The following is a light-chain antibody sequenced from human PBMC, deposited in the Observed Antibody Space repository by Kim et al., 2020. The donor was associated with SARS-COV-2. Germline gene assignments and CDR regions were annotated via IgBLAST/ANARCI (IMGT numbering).Light chain of an antibody. CDR1: SSDIGGYNY. V-gene: IGLV2-14*04. CDR2: DVS. J-gene: IGLJ2*01. CDR3: SSITSSSTGV. Sequence: GQSITMPCTGTSSDIGGYNYVSWYQQHPGKAPKLMIYDVSKRSSGVSNRFSGSKSGNTASLTISGLQAEDEADYYCSSITSSSTGVFGGGTQLTVL.